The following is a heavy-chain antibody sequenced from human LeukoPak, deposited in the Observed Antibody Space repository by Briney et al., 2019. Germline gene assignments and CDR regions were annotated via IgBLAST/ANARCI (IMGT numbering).Heavy chain of an antibody. V-gene: IGHV4-39*01. CDR3: ARITVEENYDYVWGIYRSPAFGYYYMDV. J-gene: IGHJ6*03. CDR2: IYYSGST. CDR1: GGSISSYY. Sequence: SETLSLTCTVSGGSISSYYWGWIRQPPGKGLEWIGSIYYSGSTYYNPSLKSRVTISVDTSKNQFSLKLSSVTAADTALYYCARITVEENYDYVWGIYRSPAFGYYYMDVWGKGTTVTISS. D-gene: IGHD3-16*02.